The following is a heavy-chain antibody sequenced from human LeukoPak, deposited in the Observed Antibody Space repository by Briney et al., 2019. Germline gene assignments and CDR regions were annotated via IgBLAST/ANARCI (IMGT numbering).Heavy chain of an antibody. CDR2: INHSGST. J-gene: IGHJ5*02. CDR1: GGSFSGYY. CDR3: ARDQCSSTSCYAGWFDP. V-gene: IGHV4-34*01. D-gene: IGHD2-2*01. Sequence: SETLSLTCAVYGGSFSGYYWSWLRQPPGKGLEWIGEINHSGSTNYNPSLKSRVTISVDTSKNQFSLKLSSVTAADTAVYYCARDQCSSTSCYAGWFDPWGQGTLVTVSS.